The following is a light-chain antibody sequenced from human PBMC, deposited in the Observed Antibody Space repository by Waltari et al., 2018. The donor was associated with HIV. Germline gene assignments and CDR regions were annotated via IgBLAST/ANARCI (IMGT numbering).Light chain of an antibody. CDR2: ENN. J-gene: IGLJ1*01. CDR3: GTWDTSLTSGYV. V-gene: IGLV1-51*02. CDR1: SSHIGEHY. Sequence: QSVLTQPPSVSAAPGQQVTISCSGSSSHIGEHYVPWYQQLPATAPNLLIYENNQRPSGIPDRFSGSKSATSATLDITGLQTGDEADYYCGTWDTSLTSGYVFGTGTKVTVL.